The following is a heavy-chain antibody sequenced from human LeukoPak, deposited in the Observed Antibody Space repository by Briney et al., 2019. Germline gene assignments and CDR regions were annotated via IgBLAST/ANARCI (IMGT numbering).Heavy chain of an antibody. D-gene: IGHD5-12*01. J-gene: IGHJ6*02. CDR1: GIGFSDYY. CDR2: ISNSGTTI. Sequence: GGSLRLSCAASGIGFSDYYMSWIRQAPGKGLEWLSSISNSGTTIYYADSVKGRFTISRDNAKNSLYLQMNSLRAEDTAVYYCAKGPYERLRSYYYYGMDVWGQGTTVTVSS. V-gene: IGHV3-11*04. CDR3: AKGPYERLRSYYYYGMDV.